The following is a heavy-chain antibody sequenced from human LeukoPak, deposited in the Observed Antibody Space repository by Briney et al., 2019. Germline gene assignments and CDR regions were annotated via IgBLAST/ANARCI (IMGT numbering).Heavy chain of an antibody. CDR3: ARISGYRSNWSIDY. CDR2: IYYSGST. V-gene: IGHV4-39*01. D-gene: IGHD6-13*01. Sequence: SETLSRTCTVSGGSISSSSYYWGWIRQPPGKGLEWIGTIYYSGSTYYNPSLKSRVTISVDTSKNQFSLKVSSVTAADTAVYYCARISGYRSNWSIDYWGQGTLVTVSS. J-gene: IGHJ4*02. CDR1: GGSISSSSYY.